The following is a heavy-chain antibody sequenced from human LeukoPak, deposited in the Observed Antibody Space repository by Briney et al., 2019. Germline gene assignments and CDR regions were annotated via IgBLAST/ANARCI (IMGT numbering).Heavy chain of an antibody. CDR1: GFTFSSYS. D-gene: IGHD5-12*01. CDR2: ISSGSSSV. V-gene: IGHV3-48*04. CDR3: ARPVDYNAGDY. Sequence: GGSLRLSCAASGFTFSSYSMNWVRQAPGQGLEWVSYISSGSSSVYYADSVKGRFTISRDNAKNSLYLQMNSLRAEDTAVYYCARPVDYNAGDYWGQGTLVTVSS. J-gene: IGHJ4*02.